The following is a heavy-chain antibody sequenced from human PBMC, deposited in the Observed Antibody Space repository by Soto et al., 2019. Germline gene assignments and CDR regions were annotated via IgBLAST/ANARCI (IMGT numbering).Heavy chain of an antibody. V-gene: IGHV4-59*01. J-gene: IGHJ6*02. Sequence: SETLSLTCTVSGGSISSYYWSWIQQPPGKGLEWIGYIYYSGSTNYNPSLKSRVTISVDTSKNQFSLKLSSVTAADTAVYYCARKSSNYAYYYYYGMDVWGQGTTVTVSS. CDR2: IYYSGST. CDR3: ARKSSNYAYYYYYGMDV. CDR1: GGSISSYY. D-gene: IGHD1-7*01.